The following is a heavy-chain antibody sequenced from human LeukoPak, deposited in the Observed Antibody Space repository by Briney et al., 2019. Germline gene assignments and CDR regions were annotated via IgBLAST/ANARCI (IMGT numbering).Heavy chain of an antibody. CDR3: ASSPGGYCSSASCYTGGYFDY. Sequence: SETLSLTCTVSGGSISSSTYYWFWIRQRPGKGLEWIGSIYYSGNTYYNPSLKSRVTISVDTSKNQFSLRLSSVTATDRAVYYCASSPGGYCSSASCYTGGYFDYWGQGSLVTVSS. V-gene: IGHV4-39*01. CDR2: IYYSGNT. J-gene: IGHJ4*02. CDR1: GGSISSSTYY. D-gene: IGHD2-2*02.